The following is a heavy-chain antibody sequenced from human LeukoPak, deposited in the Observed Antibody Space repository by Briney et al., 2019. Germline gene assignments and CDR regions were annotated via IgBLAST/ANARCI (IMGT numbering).Heavy chain of an antibody. D-gene: IGHD4-11*01. J-gene: IGHJ4*02. CDR1: GYTFTSYY. V-gene: IGHV1-46*01. CDR3: ARSWTTVTTLSYFFDY. Sequence: VSVKVSCKASGYTFTSYYMHWVRQAPGQGLEWMGIINPSGGSTSYAQKFQGRVTMTRDTSTSTVYMELSSLRSEDTAVYYCARSWTTVTTLSYFFDYWGQGTLVTVSS. CDR2: INPSGGST.